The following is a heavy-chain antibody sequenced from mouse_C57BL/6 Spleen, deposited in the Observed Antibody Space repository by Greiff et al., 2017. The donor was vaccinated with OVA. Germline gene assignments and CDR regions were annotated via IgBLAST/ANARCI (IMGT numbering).Heavy chain of an antibody. CDR3: AREAHYYGSSY. CDR2: IDPNSGGT. D-gene: IGHD1-1*01. J-gene: IGHJ2*01. Sequence: QVQLKQPGAELVKPGASVKLSCKASGYTFTSYWMHWVKQRPGRGLEWIGRIDPNSGGTKYNEKFKSKATLTVDKPSSTAYMQLSSLTSEDSAVYYCAREAHYYGSSYWGQGTTLTVSS. CDR1: GYTFTSYW. V-gene: IGHV1-72*01.